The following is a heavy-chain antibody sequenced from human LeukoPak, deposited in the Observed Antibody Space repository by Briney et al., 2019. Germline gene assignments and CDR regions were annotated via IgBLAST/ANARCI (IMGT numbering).Heavy chain of an antibody. D-gene: IGHD1-7*01. J-gene: IGHJ5*02. CDR2: INPSGGST. CDR3: ARDSYRTRNYNWFDP. V-gene: IGHV1-46*01. Sequence: ASVKVSCKASGYTFTSYYMHWVRQAPGQGLEWMGIINPSGGSTSYAQKFQGRVTMTRDMSTSTDYMELSSLRSEDTAVYYCARDSYRTRNYNWFDPWGQGTLVTVSS. CDR1: GYTFTSYY.